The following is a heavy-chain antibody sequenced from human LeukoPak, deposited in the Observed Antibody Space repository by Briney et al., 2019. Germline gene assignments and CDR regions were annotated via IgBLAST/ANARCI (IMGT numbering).Heavy chain of an antibody. CDR3: ARPLSGTTDFDY. CDR2: ITGSGSYI. J-gene: IGHJ4*02. D-gene: IGHD1-20*01. V-gene: IGHV3-21*01. Sequence: TGGSLRLSCAASGFTFSSYTMNWVRQAPGKGLEWVSLITGSGSYIFYADSVKGRFTISRDNAKKSLYLQMNSLRAEDTAVYYCARPLSGTTDFDYWGQGTLVTVSS. CDR1: GFTFSSYT.